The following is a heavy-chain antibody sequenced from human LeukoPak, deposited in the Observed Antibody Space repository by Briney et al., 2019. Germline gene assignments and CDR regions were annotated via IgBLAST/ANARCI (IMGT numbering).Heavy chain of an antibody. CDR2: IYTSGST. Sequence: PSETLSLTCAVSGYSIRSDYYWGWIRQPAGKGLEWIGRIYTSGSTNYNPSLKSRVTMSVDTSKNQFYLKLNSVTAADTAVYYCARRRSGSYFDYWGQGTLVTVSS. V-gene: IGHV4-4*07. CDR3: ARRRSGSYFDY. CDR1: GYSIRSDYY. J-gene: IGHJ4*02. D-gene: IGHD1-26*01.